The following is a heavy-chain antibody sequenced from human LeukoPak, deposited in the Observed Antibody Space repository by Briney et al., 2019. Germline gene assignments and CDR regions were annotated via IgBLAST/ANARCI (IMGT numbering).Heavy chain of an antibody. CDR3: ARGQRTSWYTNFDY. Sequence: GGSLRLSCAASGFTFSSYAMEWVRQAPGKGLEWVSSIDATSNYIYYAASVKGRFTISRDNAKNSVYLQMNSLRAEDTAVYYCARGQRTSWYTNFDYWGQGTLVTVSS. CDR2: IDATSNYI. D-gene: IGHD6-13*01. CDR1: GFTFSSYA. V-gene: IGHV3-21*06. J-gene: IGHJ4*02.